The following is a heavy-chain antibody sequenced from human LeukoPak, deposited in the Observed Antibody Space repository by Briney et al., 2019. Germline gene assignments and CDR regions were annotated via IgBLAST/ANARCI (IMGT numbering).Heavy chain of an antibody. CDR1: GFTFSTFA. CDR2: ISGSGTST. CDR3: AKDPEQLIGYCSGGTCSLRY. Sequence: GGSLRLSCAASGFTFSTFAMSWVRQAPGKGLEWVSTISGSGTSTYFADSVKGRLTISRDNSKNTLYLQMNSLRAEDTAVYYCAKDPEQLIGYCSGGTCSLRYWGQGTLVTVSS. D-gene: IGHD2-15*01. J-gene: IGHJ4*02. V-gene: IGHV3-23*01.